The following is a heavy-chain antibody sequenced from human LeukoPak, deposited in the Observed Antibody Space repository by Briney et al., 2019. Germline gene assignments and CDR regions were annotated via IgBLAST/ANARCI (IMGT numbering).Heavy chain of an antibody. V-gene: IGHV1-2*02. J-gene: IGHJ5*02. CDR3: TRARLSTSCYEFDP. D-gene: IGHD2-2*01. CDR1: GYIFTDYY. Sequence: ASVKVSCKASGYIFTDYYLHWVRQAPGQGLEWMGWIYPKSGGTDYAQKFQGRVTMTRDTSTGTVYMELSSLGSDDTAVYYCTRARLSTSCYEFDPWGLGTPVTVSS. CDR2: IYPKSGGT.